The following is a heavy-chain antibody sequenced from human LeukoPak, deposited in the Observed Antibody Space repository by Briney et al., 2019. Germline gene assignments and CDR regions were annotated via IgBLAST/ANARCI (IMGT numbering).Heavy chain of an antibody. Sequence: GGSLRLSCAASGFTFSSYGMHWVRQAPGKGLEWVAFIRYDGSNKYYADSVKGRFTVSRDNSKNTLYLQMNSLRAEGTAVYYCAKDGYSGYDGYYFDYWGQGTLVTVSS. D-gene: IGHD5-12*01. CDR1: GFTFSSYG. V-gene: IGHV3-30*02. J-gene: IGHJ4*02. CDR3: AKDGYSGYDGYYFDY. CDR2: IRYDGSNK.